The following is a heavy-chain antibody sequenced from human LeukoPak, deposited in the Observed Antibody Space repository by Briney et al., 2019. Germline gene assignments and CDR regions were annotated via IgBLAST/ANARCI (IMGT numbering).Heavy chain of an antibody. CDR1: GFTFGDYA. Sequence: QPGRSLRLSCTASGFTFGDYAMSWVRQAPGKGLEWVGFIRSKAYGGTTEYAASVKGRFTISRDDSKSIAYLQMNSLKTEDTAVYYCTRDLAPSYCRGGSCYYGRRDAFDIWGQGTMVTVSS. CDR3: TRDLAPSYCRGGSCYYGRRDAFDI. V-gene: IGHV3-49*04. CDR2: IRSKAYGGTT. D-gene: IGHD2-15*01. J-gene: IGHJ3*02.